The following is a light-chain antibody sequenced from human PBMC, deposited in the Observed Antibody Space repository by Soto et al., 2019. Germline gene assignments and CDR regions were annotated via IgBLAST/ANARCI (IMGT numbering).Light chain of an antibody. V-gene: IGKV3-20*01. CDR2: GAS. CDR3: QQYGGSPRYT. CDR1: QSVSSVY. Sequence: EIVLTQSPGTLSLSPGERATLSCRASQSVSSVYLTWYQQKPGQAPRLLIYGASSRATGIPDRFSGSGSGTDFTLTISRLEPEDFAVYYCQQYGGSPRYTFGQGTKLEIK. J-gene: IGKJ2*01.